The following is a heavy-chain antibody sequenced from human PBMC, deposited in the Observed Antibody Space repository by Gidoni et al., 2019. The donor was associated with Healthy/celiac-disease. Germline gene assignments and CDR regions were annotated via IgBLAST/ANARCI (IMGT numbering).Heavy chain of an antibody. CDR2: IRSKANSYAT. V-gene: IGHV3-73*02. J-gene: IGHJ4*02. Sequence: EVQLVESGGGLVQPGGSLKLSCAASGFTFSGSAMHWVRPASGKGLEWVGRIRSKANSYATSYAASVKGRFTISRDDSKNTAYLQMNSLKTEDTAVYYCTRLAVVALGGVDYWGQGTLVTVSS. D-gene: IGHD3-22*01. CDR3: TRLAVVALGGVDY. CDR1: GFTFSGSA.